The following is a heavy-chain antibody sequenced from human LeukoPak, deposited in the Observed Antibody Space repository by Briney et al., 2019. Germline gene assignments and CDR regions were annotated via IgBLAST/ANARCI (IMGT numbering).Heavy chain of an antibody. CDR3: AREDCSSSSYYLGDH. J-gene: IGHJ5*02. CDR1: GYTFTSYD. Sequence: ASVKVSCKASGYTFTSYDVSWVRQAPGQGLEWMGWISAYNGHTKYAQKFQGRVTMTTDTSTSIAYMELRSLRSDDTAMYYCAREDCSSSSYYLGDHWGQGTLLTVSS. D-gene: IGHD2-2*01. CDR2: ISAYNGHT. V-gene: IGHV1-18*01.